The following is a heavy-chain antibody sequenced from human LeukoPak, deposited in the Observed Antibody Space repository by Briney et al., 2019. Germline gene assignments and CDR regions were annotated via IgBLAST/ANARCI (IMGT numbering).Heavy chain of an antibody. CDR3: ASCVTSPSCYYYGMDV. CDR2: INQSGST. CDR1: GGSFSGDY. J-gene: IGHJ6*02. Sequence: SKTLSLTCAVYGGSFSGDYWSWIRQPPGKGLEWIGEINQSGSTNYNPSPKSRVTISVDTSKNQFSLKLSSVTAADTAVYYCASCVTSPSCYYYGMDVWGQGTTVTVSS. V-gene: IGHV4-34*01.